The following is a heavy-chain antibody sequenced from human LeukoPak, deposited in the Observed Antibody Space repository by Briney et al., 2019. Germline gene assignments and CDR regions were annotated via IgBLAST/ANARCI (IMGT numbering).Heavy chain of an antibody. CDR3: VGGYCSGGSCPGY. D-gene: IGHD2-15*01. J-gene: IGHJ4*02. CDR2: ISSGSTI. CDR1: GFTFSSYE. V-gene: IGHV3-48*03. Sequence: GGSLRLSCAASGFTFSSYEMNWVRQAPGKGLEWVSYISSGSTIYDADSVKGRFTISRDNAKNSVYLQMNSLRAEDTAVYYCVGGYCSGGSCPGYWGQGTLVTVSS.